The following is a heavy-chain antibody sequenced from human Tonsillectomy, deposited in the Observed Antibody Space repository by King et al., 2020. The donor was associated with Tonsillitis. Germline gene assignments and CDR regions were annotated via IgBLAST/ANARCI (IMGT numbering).Heavy chain of an antibody. CDR3: VRSGPSGSFDA. CDR1: GFTFTTYT. Sequence: VQLVESGGGLVEPGGSLRLSCGASGFTFTTYTLNWVRQAPGRGLEWVSSVSSSSGHIYYADSVKGRFTISRDNAKNSLFLQMDSLRAEDTSIYYCVRSGPSGSFDAWGQGTLVTVSS. J-gene: IGHJ4*02. V-gene: IGHV3-21*01. CDR2: VSSSSGHI. D-gene: IGHD5-12*01.